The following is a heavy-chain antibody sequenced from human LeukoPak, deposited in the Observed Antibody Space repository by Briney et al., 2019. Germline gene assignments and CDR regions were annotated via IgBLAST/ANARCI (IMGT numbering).Heavy chain of an antibody. CDR1: GFTFSSYA. CDR3: ARAIDY. CDR2: ISYDGSNK. J-gene: IGHJ4*01. Sequence: GGSLRLSCAASGFTFSSYAMHWVRQAPGKGLEWVAVISYDGSNKYYADSVKGRFTISRDNSKNTLYLQMNSLRAEDTAVYYCARAIDYWGQEPWSPSPQ. V-gene: IGHV3-30-3*01.